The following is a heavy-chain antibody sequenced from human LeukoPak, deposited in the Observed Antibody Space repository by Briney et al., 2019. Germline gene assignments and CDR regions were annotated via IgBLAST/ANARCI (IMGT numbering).Heavy chain of an antibody. J-gene: IGHJ5*02. CDR3: ARENSNYDIWTGYYMTSQDPRKNNLFDP. CDR1: GGSISSCSYY. Sequence: SSQTLSLTCTVSGGSISSCSYYWSWIPQPAGKGLEWIGHIYTRGGTNYNPSLKSRITISVDTYKNQFSLKLSSVTAPDTAVYYCARENSNYDIWTGYYMTSQDPRKNNLFDPWGQGTLVTVSS. CDR2: IYTRGGT. V-gene: IGHV4-61*09. D-gene: IGHD3-9*01.